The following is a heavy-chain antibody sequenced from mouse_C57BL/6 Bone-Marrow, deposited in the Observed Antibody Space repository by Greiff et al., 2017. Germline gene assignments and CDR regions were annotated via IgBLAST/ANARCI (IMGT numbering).Heavy chain of an antibody. CDR3: ARWGSRLEDYYAMDY. Sequence: QVQLQQSGAELVRPGTSVKLSCKASGYTFTSYWMHWVKQRPGQGLEWIGVIDPSDSYTNYNQKFKGKATLTVDTSSSTAYMQLSSLTSEDSAVYYGARWGSRLEDYYAMDYWGQGTSVTVSS. D-gene: IGHD3-2*02. V-gene: IGHV1-59*01. J-gene: IGHJ4*01. CDR1: GYTFTSYW. CDR2: IDPSDSYT.